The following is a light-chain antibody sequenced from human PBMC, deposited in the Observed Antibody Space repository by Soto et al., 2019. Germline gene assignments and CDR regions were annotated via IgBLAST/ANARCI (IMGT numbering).Light chain of an antibody. CDR2: GAS. J-gene: IGKJ1*01. CDR1: QTVTSNY. V-gene: IGKV3-20*01. Sequence: EIVLTQSPGTLSLSPGERATLSCRASQTVTSNYLAWYQQKPGQAPRLLIYGASGRATGIPDRFSGSGSGTDFTLTSSRVEPEYFAVYYCQQYGSSPRTFGPWTKVDIK. CDR3: QQYGSSPRT.